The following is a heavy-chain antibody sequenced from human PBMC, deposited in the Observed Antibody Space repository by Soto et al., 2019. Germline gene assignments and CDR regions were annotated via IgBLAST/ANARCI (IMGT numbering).Heavy chain of an antibody. CDR3: TRAPDGNNADY. J-gene: IGHJ4*02. CDR2: IRGRADNYAT. CDR1: GFIFSGTT. Sequence: EVQLVESGGDLVQPGGSLKLSCAASGFIFSGTTIHWVRQASGEGLEWVGRIRGRADNYATGYAASVKGRFTISRDESKNTAYLQMNSLKTEDTAVYFCTRAPDGNNADYWGQGTLVTVSS. V-gene: IGHV3-73*02. D-gene: IGHD6-13*01.